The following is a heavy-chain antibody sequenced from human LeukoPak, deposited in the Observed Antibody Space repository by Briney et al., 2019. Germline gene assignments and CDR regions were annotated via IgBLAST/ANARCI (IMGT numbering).Heavy chain of an antibody. Sequence: GGSLTLSCAASGFTFSSYSMNWVRQAPGKGLEWVSSISSSSSYIYYADSVKGRFTISRDNAKNSLYLQMNSLRAEDTAVYYCARDQDAAMVRGALLYFHYYYGMDVWGQGTTVTVSS. CDR2: ISSSSSYI. V-gene: IGHV3-21*01. J-gene: IGHJ6*02. CDR1: GFTFSSYS. D-gene: IGHD3-10*01. CDR3: ARDQDAAMVRGALLYFHYYYGMDV.